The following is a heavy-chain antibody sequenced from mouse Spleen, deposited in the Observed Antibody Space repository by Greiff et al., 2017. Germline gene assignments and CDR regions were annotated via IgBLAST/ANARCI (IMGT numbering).Heavy chain of an antibody. Sequence: EVKLVESGGGLVKPGGSLKLSCAASGFTFSSYTMSWVRQTPAKRLEWVATISSGGGNTYYPDSVKGRFTISRDNARNTLYLQMSSLRSEDTAMYYCARPLIYYDYESAMDYWGQGTSVTVSS. D-gene: IGHD2-4*01. CDR1: GFTFSSYT. CDR2: ISSGGGNT. V-gene: IGHV5-9*04. CDR3: ARPLIYYDYESAMDY. J-gene: IGHJ4*01.